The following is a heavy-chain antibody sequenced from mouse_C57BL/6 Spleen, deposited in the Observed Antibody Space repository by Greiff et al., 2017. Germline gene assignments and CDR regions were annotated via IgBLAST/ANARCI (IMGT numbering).Heavy chain of an antibody. CDR1: GYAFSSSW. CDR3: ARWGYGSAMDY. J-gene: IGHJ4*01. V-gene: IGHV1-82*01. D-gene: IGHD3-1*01. Sequence: VQLQQSGPELVKPGASVKISCKASGYAFSSSWMNWVKQRPGKGLEWIGRIYPGDGDTNYNGKFKGKATLTADKSSSTAYMQLSSLTSEDSAVXFCARWGYGSAMDYWGQGTSVTVSS. CDR2: IYPGDGDT.